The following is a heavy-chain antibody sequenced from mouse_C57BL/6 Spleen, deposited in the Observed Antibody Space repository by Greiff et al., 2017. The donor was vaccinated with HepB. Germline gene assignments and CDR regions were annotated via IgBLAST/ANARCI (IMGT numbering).Heavy chain of an antibody. V-gene: IGHV14-1*01. Sequence: EVKLQQSGAELVRPGASVKLSCTASGFNIKDYYMHWVKQRPEQGLEWIGRIDPEDGDTEYAPKFQGKATMTADTSSNTAYLQLSSLTSEDTAVYYCTQARYYGSDYFDYWGQGTTLTVSS. D-gene: IGHD1-1*01. CDR2: IDPEDGDT. CDR1: GFNIKDYY. J-gene: IGHJ2*01. CDR3: TQARYYGSDYFDY.